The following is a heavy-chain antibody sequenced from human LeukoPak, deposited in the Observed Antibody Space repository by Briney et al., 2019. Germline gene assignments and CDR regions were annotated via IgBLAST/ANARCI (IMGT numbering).Heavy chain of an antibody. D-gene: IGHD2-2*01. CDR3: ARGPVVPAAIFRNYYYYYMDV. CDR2: INHSGST. CDR1: GSSISTYY. Sequence: PSETLSLTCTVSGSSISTYYWSWIRQPPGKGLEWIGEINHSGSTNYNPSLKSRVTISVDTSKNQFSLKLSSVTAADTAVYYCARGPVVPAAIFRNYYYYYMDVWGKGTTVTVSS. V-gene: IGHV4-34*01. J-gene: IGHJ6*03.